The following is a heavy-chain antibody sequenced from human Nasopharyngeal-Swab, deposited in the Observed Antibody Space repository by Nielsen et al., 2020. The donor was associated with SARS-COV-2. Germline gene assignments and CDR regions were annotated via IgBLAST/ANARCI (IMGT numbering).Heavy chain of an antibody. D-gene: IGHD3-10*01. V-gene: IGHV3-30*18. CDR3: AKDGDGSGSYGDYYYYYMDV. Sequence: GESLKISCAASGFTFSSYGMHWVRQAPGKRLEWVAVISYDGSNKYYADSVKGRFTISRDNSKNTLYLQMNSLRAEDTAVYYCAKDGDGSGSYGDYYYYYMDVWGKGTTITVSS. CDR2: ISYDGSNK. CDR1: GFTFSSYG. J-gene: IGHJ6*03.